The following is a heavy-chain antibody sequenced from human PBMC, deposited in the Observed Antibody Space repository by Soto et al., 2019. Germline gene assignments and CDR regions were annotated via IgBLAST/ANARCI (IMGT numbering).Heavy chain of an antibody. Sequence: VQLLESGGGLVQPGGSLRLSCAASGFIFRDYAMNWVRQGPGKGLEWVSDISGSGDSVRYADSVKGRFTISRDNSRNRLYLHMNSRRVDDTAVYYCGKERRGSGWSVCDFWGQGDLVTVSS. D-gene: IGHD6-19*01. CDR2: ISGSGDSV. V-gene: IGHV3-23*01. J-gene: IGHJ4*02. CDR1: GFIFRDYA. CDR3: GKERRGSGWSVCDF.